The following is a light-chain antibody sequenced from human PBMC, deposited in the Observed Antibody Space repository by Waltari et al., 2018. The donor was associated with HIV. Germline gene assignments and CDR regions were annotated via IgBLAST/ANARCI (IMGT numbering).Light chain of an antibody. CDR2: GAS. Sequence: EIVMTHSPATLSVSPGARATLACRASQSVSSNLAWYQQKPGQAPSLLIYGASTRATGIPARFSGSGSGTEFTLTISSLQSEDFAVYYCQQYNNWPRTFGQGTKVEIK. V-gene: IGKV3-15*01. J-gene: IGKJ1*01. CDR3: QQYNNWPRT. CDR1: QSVSSN.